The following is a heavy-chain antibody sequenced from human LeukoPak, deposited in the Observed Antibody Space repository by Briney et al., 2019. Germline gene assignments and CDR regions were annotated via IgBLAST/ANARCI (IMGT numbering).Heavy chain of an antibody. Sequence: PSETLSLTCTVSGGSISTYYWTWIRQPPGKGLEWIGYIYYSGSTNYNPSLKSRVTISVDTSKNQFSLKLSSVTAADTAVYYCARESSRYYDSSGYPVYYFDYWGQGTLVTVSS. D-gene: IGHD3-22*01. V-gene: IGHV4-59*01. CDR3: ARESSRYYDSSGYPVYYFDY. CDR2: IYYSGST. CDR1: GGSISTYY. J-gene: IGHJ4*02.